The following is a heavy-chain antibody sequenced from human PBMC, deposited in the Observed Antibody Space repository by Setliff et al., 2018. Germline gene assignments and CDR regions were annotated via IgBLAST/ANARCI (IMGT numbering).Heavy chain of an antibody. CDR3: ARDVFPYHYEGAFDI. Sequence: ASVKVSCKASGYTFTSHYMHWVRQAPGLGLEWMGTINPCSGRTSYAQKFQGRVTMTRDTSTSTVYMDMSSLRSEDTAVYYCARDVFPYHYEGAFDIWGQGTMVTVSS. D-gene: IGHD3-22*01. V-gene: IGHV1-46*01. CDR1: GYTFTSHY. J-gene: IGHJ3*02. CDR2: INPCSGRT.